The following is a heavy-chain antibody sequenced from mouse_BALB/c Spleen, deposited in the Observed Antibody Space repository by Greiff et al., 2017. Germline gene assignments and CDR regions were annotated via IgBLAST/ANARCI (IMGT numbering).Heavy chain of an antibody. Sequence: VQLQQSGPGLVKPSQSLSLTCTVTGYSFTSDYAWYWIRQFPRNLLGWMGSISYSGSTSYNPSLKSRISITRDTSKNQFFLQLNSVTTEDTATYYCARCGSGSPFADWGPGTLVTVSA. V-gene: IGHV3-2*02. CDR2: ISYSGST. CDR3: ARCGSGSPFAD. J-gene: IGHJ3*01. D-gene: IGHD1-1*02. CDR1: GYSFTSDYA.